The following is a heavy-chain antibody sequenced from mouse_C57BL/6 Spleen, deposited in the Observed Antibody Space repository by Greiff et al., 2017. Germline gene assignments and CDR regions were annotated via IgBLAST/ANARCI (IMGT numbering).Heavy chain of an antibody. D-gene: IGHD1-1*01. V-gene: IGHV1-64*01. CDR3: ARRIKAGYYGSSWDYAMDY. J-gene: IGHJ4*01. CDR1: GYTFTSYW. CDR2: IYPNSGST. Sequence: VQLQQSGAELVKPGASVKLSCKASGYTFTSYWMHWVKQRPGQGLEWIGMIYPNSGSTNYNEKFKSKATLTVDKSSSTAYMQLSSLTSEDSAVYYCARRIKAGYYGSSWDYAMDYWGQGTSVTVSS.